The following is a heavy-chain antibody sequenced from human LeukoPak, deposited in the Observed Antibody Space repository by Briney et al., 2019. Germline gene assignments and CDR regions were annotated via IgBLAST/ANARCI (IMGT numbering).Heavy chain of an antibody. CDR1: QFIFSNYW. Sequence: GGSLRLSCAASQFIFSNYWMAWVRQAPGKGLEWVANIKEDGSDKNYVDSVKGRFTISRDNSKNTLYLQMNSLRAEDTAVYYCAKDRGDSGSYYYFDYWGQGTLVTVSS. V-gene: IGHV3-7*01. J-gene: IGHJ4*02. CDR3: AKDRGDSGSYYYFDY. D-gene: IGHD1-26*01. CDR2: IKEDGSDK.